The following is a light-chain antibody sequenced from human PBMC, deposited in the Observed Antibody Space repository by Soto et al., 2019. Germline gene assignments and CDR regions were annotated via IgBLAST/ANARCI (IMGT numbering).Light chain of an antibody. V-gene: IGKV3-20*01. CDR2: GAS. J-gene: IGKJ3*01. CDR3: QHYGNSPPMFT. Sequence: EFVLTQSPGTLSLSPGERATLSSRASQNVTINFLAWYQQRPGQAPRLLIYGASGRAAGIPDRFSGSGSGRDFTLTIRSLEPEDFAMYYCQHYGNSPPMFTFGPGTKVDIK. CDR1: QNVTINF.